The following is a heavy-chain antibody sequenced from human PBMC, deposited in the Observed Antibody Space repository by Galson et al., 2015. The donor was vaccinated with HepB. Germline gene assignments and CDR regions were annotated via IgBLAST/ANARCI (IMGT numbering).Heavy chain of an antibody. CDR2: LYWNDDK. D-gene: IGHD3-3*01. V-gene: IGHV2-5*01. Sequence: PALVKPTQTLTLACPFSGFSLSTSGVGVGWIRQPPGKALEWLALLYWNDDKRYSPSLKSRLTITKDTSKNQVVLTMTNMDPVDTATYYCAHRHHDFWSGYSNDDAFDIWGQGTMVTVSS. CDR3: AHRHHDFWSGYSNDDAFDI. CDR1: GFSLSTSGVG. J-gene: IGHJ3*02.